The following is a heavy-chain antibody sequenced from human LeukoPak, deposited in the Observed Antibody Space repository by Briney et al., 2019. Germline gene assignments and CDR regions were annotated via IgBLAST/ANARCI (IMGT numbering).Heavy chain of an antibody. CDR3: AKVGLTYSSTWYTPDY. J-gene: IGHJ4*02. D-gene: IGHD6-13*01. CDR1: GFTFSSYA. Sequence: HPGGSLRLSCAASGFTFSSYAMSWVRQAPGKGLEWVSAISGSGGSTYYADSVKGRFTISRDNSKNTLYVQMNSLRAEDTAVYYCAKVGLTYSSTWYTPDYWGQGTLVTVSS. CDR2: ISGSGGST. V-gene: IGHV3-23*01.